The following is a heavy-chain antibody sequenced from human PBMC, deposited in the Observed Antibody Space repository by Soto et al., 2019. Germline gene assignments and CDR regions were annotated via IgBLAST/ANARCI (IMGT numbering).Heavy chain of an antibody. Sequence: QVPLVESGGGVVQPGSSLRFSCAVSGFTFSSYTMHWFRQAPGKGLERVAVILYDGKREYYADSVKGRLTIAGDNSKNTLYLPINRRRAENTYVYYCAGKVGPTTAWAFDFWGQWTMVTVSS. V-gene: IGHV3-30*04. D-gene: IGHD1-26*01. J-gene: IGHJ3*01. CDR1: GFTFSSYT. CDR2: ILYDGKRE. CDR3: AGKVGPTTAWAFDF.